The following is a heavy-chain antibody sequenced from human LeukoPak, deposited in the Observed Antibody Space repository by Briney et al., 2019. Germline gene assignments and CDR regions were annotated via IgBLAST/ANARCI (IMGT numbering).Heavy chain of an antibody. CDR2: ISYDGSNK. D-gene: IGHD3-22*01. CDR3: ASHYYDSSGHPFDY. Sequence: GGSLRLSCAASGFTFSSYAMHWVRQAPGKGLEWVAVISYDGSNKYYADSVKGRFTISRDNPKNTLYLQMNSLRAEDTAVYYCASHYYDSSGHPFDYWGQGTLVTVSS. V-gene: IGHV3-30-3*01. CDR1: GFTFSSYA. J-gene: IGHJ4*02.